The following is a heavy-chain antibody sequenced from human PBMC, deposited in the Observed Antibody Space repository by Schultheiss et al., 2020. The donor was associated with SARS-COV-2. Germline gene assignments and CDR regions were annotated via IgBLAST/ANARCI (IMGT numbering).Heavy chain of an antibody. Sequence: SVKVSCKASGGTFSSYPIIWVRQAPGQGLEWMGGIIPMFGTTKYAQKFQGRVTISADESTSTAYMELSSLRSEDTAVYYCARGPGPAGYYYDSSGWDVWGQGTTVTVSS. J-gene: IGHJ6*02. CDR3: ARGPGPAGYYYDSSGWDV. V-gene: IGHV1-69*13. CDR1: GGTFSSYP. CDR2: IIPMFGTT. D-gene: IGHD3-22*01.